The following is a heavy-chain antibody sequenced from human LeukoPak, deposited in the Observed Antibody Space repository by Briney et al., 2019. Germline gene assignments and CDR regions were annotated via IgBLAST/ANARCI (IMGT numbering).Heavy chain of an antibody. D-gene: IGHD2-2*01. CDR2: INTRNGDT. J-gene: IGHJ4*02. Sequence: ASVNVSCKPSGYTFTSSPLHWVRQAPGQRLEWMGWINTRNGDTRYSQKFQGRVTFTRDTSATTSYMELSSLRSEDTAVYYCARDLPQLLSWDYWGQGTLVTVSS. CDR1: GYTFTSSP. CDR3: ARDLPQLLSWDY. V-gene: IGHV1-3*04.